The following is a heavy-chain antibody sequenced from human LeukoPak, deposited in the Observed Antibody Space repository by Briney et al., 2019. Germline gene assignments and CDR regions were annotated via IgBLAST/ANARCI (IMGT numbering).Heavy chain of an antibody. Sequence: PSGTLSLTCAVYGGSFSGYYWSWIRQPPGKGLEWIGEINHSGSTNYNPSLKSRVTISVDTSKNQFSLKLTSVTAADTAVYYCARTLSFDGYSDYWGQGTLVTVSS. CDR2: INHSGST. CDR3: ARTLSFDGYSDY. V-gene: IGHV4-34*01. J-gene: IGHJ4*02. D-gene: IGHD5-24*01. CDR1: GGSFSGYY.